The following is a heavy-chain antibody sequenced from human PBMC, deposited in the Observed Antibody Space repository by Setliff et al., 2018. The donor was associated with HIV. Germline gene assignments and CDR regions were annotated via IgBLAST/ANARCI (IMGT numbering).Heavy chain of an antibody. D-gene: IGHD3-3*01. V-gene: IGHV4-34*01. Sequence: SETLSLTCAVSGGTFSLHYYTWIRQSPLRGLEWIGEINHSGGTRYNPSLESRVTMSLDSSRKQFSLRLISVTAADTAVYYCARDGFWSGYIDYWGQGTLVTVSS. CDR2: INHSGGT. CDR1: GGTFSLHY. J-gene: IGHJ4*02. CDR3: ARDGFWSGYIDY.